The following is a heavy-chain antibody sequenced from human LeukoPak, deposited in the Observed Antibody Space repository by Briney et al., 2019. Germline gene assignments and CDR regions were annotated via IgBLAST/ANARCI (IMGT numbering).Heavy chain of an antibody. J-gene: IGHJ6*03. D-gene: IGHD2-2*02. CDR2: IYHSGST. CDR3: ARGVGYCSSTSCYSPFYYYYYMDV. Sequence: PSETLSLTCTVSGYSISSGYYWGWIRQPPGKGLEGIGSIYHSGSTYYNPSLKSRVTISVDTSKNQFSLKLSSVTAADTAVYYCARGVGYCSSTSCYSPFYYYYYMDVWGKGTTVTVSS. V-gene: IGHV4-38-2*02. CDR1: GYSISSGYY.